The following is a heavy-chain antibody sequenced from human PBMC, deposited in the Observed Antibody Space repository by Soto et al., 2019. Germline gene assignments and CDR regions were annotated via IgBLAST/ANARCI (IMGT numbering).Heavy chain of an antibody. CDR3: ARDLGYDSSGYSGGFDY. D-gene: IGHD3-22*01. Sequence: SETLSLTCTVSGGSISSGGYYWSWIRQHPGKGLEWIGYIYYSGSTYYNPSLKSRVTISVDTSKNQFSLKLSSVTAADTAVYYCARDLGYDSSGYSGGFDYWGQGTLDTVSS. CDR1: GGSISSGGYY. CDR2: IYYSGST. J-gene: IGHJ4*02. V-gene: IGHV4-31*03.